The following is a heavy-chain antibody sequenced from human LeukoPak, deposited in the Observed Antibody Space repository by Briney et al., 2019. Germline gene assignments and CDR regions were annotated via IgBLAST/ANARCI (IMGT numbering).Heavy chain of an antibody. V-gene: IGHV4-61*02. CDR2: ISSSGST. J-gene: IGHJ4*02. CDR1: GDSISSGDYY. D-gene: IGHD6-19*01. Sequence: PSETLSLTCTVSGDSISSGDYYWSWIRQPAGKGLEWIGRISSSGSTNYNPSLKSRVTISVDTSKNQFSLKLTSVTTADTAVYYCARPVTARGGSGWPQHIDYWGQGTLVSVSS. CDR3: ARPVTARGGSGWPQHIDY.